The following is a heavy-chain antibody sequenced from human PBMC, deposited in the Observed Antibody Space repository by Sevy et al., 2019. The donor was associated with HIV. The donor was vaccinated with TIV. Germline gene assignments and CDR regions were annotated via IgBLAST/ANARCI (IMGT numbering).Heavy chain of an antibody. V-gene: IGHV3-7*01. Sequence: GGSLRLSCAVSGFTFSSFWMSWVRQAPGKGLEWVANIKQDGSEKYYVDSVKGRFTISRENAKNSLYLQMNSLRAEDAAMYYCAKQANWGLEYWGQGTLVTVSS. J-gene: IGHJ4*02. CDR2: IKQDGSEK. CDR3: AKQANWGLEY. CDR1: GFTFSSFW. D-gene: IGHD3-16*01.